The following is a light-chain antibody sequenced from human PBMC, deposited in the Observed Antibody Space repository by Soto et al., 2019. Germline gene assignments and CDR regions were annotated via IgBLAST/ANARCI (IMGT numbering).Light chain of an antibody. CDR1: QSVLYSPNTKHS. Sequence: DIVMTQSPDSLAVSLGERATINCKSIQSVLYSPNTKHSLAWYQQKPGQPPKLLIYWASTRESGVPDRFSGSGSGTDFTLTISSLQAEDVAVYYCQQYYSTPRTFGQGTKVEIK. CDR2: WAS. V-gene: IGKV4-1*01. J-gene: IGKJ1*01. CDR3: QQYYSTPRT.